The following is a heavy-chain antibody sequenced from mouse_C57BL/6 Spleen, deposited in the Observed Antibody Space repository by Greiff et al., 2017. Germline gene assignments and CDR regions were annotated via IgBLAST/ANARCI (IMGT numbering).Heavy chain of an antibody. CDR1: GFTFSSYG. CDR3: ATYYRNSFAY. V-gene: IGHV5-6*02. Sequence: EVMLVESGGDLVKPGGSLKLSCAASGFTFSSYGMSWVRQTPDKRLEWVATISSGGSYTYYPDSVKGRFTISRDNAKNTLYLQMSSLKSEDTAMYYCATYYRNSFAYWGQGTLVTVSA. D-gene: IGHD2-5*01. J-gene: IGHJ3*01. CDR2: ISSGGSYT.